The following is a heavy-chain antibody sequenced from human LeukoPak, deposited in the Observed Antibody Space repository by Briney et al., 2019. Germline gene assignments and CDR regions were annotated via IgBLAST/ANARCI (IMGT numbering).Heavy chain of an antibody. D-gene: IGHD6-13*01. CDR2: ISSSSSTI. Sequence: PGGSLRLSCAGSGFTFSRYGFNWVRQAPGKGLEWVSYISSSSSTIYYADSVKVRFTISRDNAKNTLYLQMNSLRAEDTAVYYCARASRLNDYWGQGTLVTVSS. J-gene: IGHJ4*02. CDR3: ARASRLNDY. CDR1: GFTFSRYG. V-gene: IGHV3-48*01.